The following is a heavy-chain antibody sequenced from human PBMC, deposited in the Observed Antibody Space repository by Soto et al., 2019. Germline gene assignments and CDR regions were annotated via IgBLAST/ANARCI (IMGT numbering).Heavy chain of an antibody. CDR1: GFTFTSYW. D-gene: IGHD2-8*01. CDR3: AREVDGHSHSGRAEYYFDR. V-gene: IGHV3-7*03. J-gene: IGHJ4*02. CDR2: VRKDGSET. Sequence: EVQLVESGGGLVQRGGSLRLSCAASGFTFTSYWMSWVRQSPGRGLEWVASVRKDGSETFYMDSVKGRFTISRDNAKNSLFLQMSSLRVDDSAVYFCAREVDGHSHSGRAEYYFDRWGQGTLVTVSS.